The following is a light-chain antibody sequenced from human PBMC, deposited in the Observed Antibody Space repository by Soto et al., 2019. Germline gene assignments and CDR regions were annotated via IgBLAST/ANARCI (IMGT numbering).Light chain of an antibody. J-gene: IGLJ1*01. CDR2: EVS. Sequence: ALTXPASVSGSPGQSITISCTGSSSDIGAYNYVSWFQQYPGKAPKLIISEVSNRPSGVSNRFSGSKSGTAASLTISGLQTEDEADYFCFSFTTDWTHVFGTGTKVTVL. CDR3: FSFTTDWTHV. CDR1: SSDIGAYNY. V-gene: IGLV2-14*01.